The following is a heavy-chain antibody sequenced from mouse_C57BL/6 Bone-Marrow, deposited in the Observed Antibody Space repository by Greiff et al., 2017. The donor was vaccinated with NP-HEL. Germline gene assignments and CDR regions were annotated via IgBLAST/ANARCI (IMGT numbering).Heavy chain of an antibody. V-gene: IGHV1-63*01. J-gene: IGHJ2*01. CDR1: GYTFTNYW. D-gene: IGHD2-3*01. CDR3: ARDGALYDGYYYFDY. Sequence: VQLKQSGAELVRPGTSVKMSCKASGYTFTNYWIGWAKQRPGHGLEWIGDIYPGGGYTNYNEKFKGKATLTADKSSSTAYMQFSSLTSEDSAIYYCARDGALYDGYYYFDYWGQGTTLTVSS. CDR2: IYPGGGYT.